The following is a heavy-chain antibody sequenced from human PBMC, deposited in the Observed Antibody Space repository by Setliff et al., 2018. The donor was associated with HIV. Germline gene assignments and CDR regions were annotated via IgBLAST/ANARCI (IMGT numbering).Heavy chain of an antibody. J-gene: IGHJ4*02. CDR2: STPILDTT. Sequence: SVKVSCKASGGTSNTYAMNWVRQAPGQGLEWMGGSTPILDTTNYAQKFQGRVTITRDEFTNTGYMELSSLRSEDTAVYYCATATGYQDSGSLQNWGQGTLVTVSS. V-gene: IGHV1-69*13. CDR3: ATATGYQDSGSLQN. D-gene: IGHD3-10*01. CDR1: GGTSNTYA.